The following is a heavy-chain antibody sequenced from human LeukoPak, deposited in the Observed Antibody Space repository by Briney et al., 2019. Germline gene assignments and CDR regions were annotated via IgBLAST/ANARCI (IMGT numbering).Heavy chain of an antibody. CDR1: GFSLSTHG. Sequence: GRSLRLFCVASGFSLSTHGMHWVRQAPGKGLQYVALMWYHGGETNYADSVKGRFTISRDITRNTLYLQMASMRVDDTAVYYCARGGAMARFDYWGQGTLVTVS. D-gene: IGHD5-18*01. CDR3: ARGGAMARFDY. CDR2: MWYHGGET. J-gene: IGHJ4*02. V-gene: IGHV3-33*01.